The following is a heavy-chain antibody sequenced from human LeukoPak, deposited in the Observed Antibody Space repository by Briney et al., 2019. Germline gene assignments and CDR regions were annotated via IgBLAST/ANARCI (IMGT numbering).Heavy chain of an antibody. D-gene: IGHD6-6*01. Sequence: SVKVSCKASGFTFSGSAVQWVRQARGQRLEWLGWIIVDSGKTHYLQKLQERVTITRDMSTNTAYMELSSLRSEDTAVYYCAKGPLIAAREYYFDYWGQGTLVTVSS. J-gene: IGHJ4*02. V-gene: IGHV1-58*01. CDR3: AKGPLIAAREYYFDY. CDR1: GFTFSGSA. CDR2: IIVDSGKT.